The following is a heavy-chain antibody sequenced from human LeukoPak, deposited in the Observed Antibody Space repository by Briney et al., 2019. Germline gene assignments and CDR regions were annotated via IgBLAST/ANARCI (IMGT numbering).Heavy chain of an antibody. CDR2: INPSGGGT. V-gene: IGHV1-46*01. CDR1: GYSLTTYY. J-gene: IGHJ4*02. D-gene: IGHD4-23*01. Sequence: AASVTVSFTASGYSLTTYYMHWVRQAPGQGLEWMAIINPSGGGTKYAQKFQGRVTMTRDTPTYTVYMELSSLRTEDTAVYYCARGPDYGGNSEALRYWGQGTLVTVSS. CDR3: ARGPDYGGNSEALRY.